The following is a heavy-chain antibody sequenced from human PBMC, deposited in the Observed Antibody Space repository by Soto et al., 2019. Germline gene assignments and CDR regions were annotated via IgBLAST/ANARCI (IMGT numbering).Heavy chain of an antibody. V-gene: IGHV4-59*01. CDR1: GGSISSYY. CDR2: IYYSGST. CDR3: ASSPNHSSGSNNVFDY. Sequence: PSETLSLTCTVSGGSISSYYWSWIRQPPGKGLVWIGYIYYSGSTNYNPSLKSRVTISVDTSKNQFSLKLSSVTAADTAVYYCASSPNHSSGSNNVFDYWGQGTLVTVSS. J-gene: IGHJ4*02. D-gene: IGHD6-19*01.